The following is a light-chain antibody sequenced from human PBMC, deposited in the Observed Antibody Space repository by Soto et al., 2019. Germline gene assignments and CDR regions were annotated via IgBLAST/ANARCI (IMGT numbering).Light chain of an antibody. Sequence: QSALTQPRSVSGSPGQSVTISCIGTSSDVDAYKRVSWYQQPPGSAPKLIIYEVSNRPSGVPDRFSGSKSGTTASLSISGLQAEDEADYYCYSYVGSHTWVFGTGTKVTVL. J-gene: IGLJ1*01. V-gene: IGLV2-18*02. CDR1: SSDVDAYKR. CDR2: EVS. CDR3: YSYVGSHTWV.